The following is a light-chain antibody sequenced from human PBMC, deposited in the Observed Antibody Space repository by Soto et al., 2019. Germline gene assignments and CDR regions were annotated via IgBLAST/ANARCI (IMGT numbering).Light chain of an antibody. V-gene: IGKV2-30*01. CDR2: KVS. CDR3: RQGTHWPPYT. J-gene: IGKJ2*01. Sequence: DVVMTQSPLSLPVTLGQPASISCRSSQSLAYSDGNTYLNWFQQRPGQSTRRLIYKVSNRDSGVPDRFTGSGSGTDFTLKISRVEAEDVGVYYCRQGTHWPPYTFGQGTKLEIK. CDR1: QSLAYSDGNTY.